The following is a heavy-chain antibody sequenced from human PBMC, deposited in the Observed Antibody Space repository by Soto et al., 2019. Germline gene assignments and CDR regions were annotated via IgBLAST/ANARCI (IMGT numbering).Heavy chain of an antibody. V-gene: IGHV3-73*01. CDR3: TSSSLGAAFDI. Sequence: GGSLRLSCAASGFTFSDSSLHWVRQASGKGLEWVGRVRSKAKTNATAYATSVKGRFTVSRDDSKNTAYLQMNSLRTEDTAVYYCTSSSLGAAFDICGQGTMVTVSS. CDR1: GFTFSDSS. CDR2: VRSKAKTNAT. J-gene: IGHJ3*02.